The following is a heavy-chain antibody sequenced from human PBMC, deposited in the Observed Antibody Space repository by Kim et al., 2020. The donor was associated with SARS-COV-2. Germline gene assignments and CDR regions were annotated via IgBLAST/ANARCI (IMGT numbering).Heavy chain of an antibody. V-gene: IGHV4-59*08. CDR2: IYYSGST. CDR1: GGSISSYY. CDR3: ARHVPGIAAAGPTFLDY. J-gene: IGHJ4*02. Sequence: SETLSLTCTVSGGSISSYYWSWIRQPPGKGLEWIGYIYYSGSTNYNPSLKSRVTISVDTSKNQFSLKLSSVTAADTAVYYCARHVPGIAAAGPTFLDYWGQGTLVTVSS. D-gene: IGHD6-13*01.